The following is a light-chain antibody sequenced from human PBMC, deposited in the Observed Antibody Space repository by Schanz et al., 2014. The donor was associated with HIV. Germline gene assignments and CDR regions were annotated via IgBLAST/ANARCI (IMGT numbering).Light chain of an antibody. V-gene: IGLV2-14*03. CDR2: DVT. CDR1: RRDVGGYAY. CDR3: CSYAGSSTLVV. J-gene: IGLJ2*01. Sequence: QSALTQPDSVSGSPGQSITISCTGTRRDVGGYAYVSWYQQHPGKAPKLLIYDVTDRASGVSHRFSGSKSGNTASLTISGLQAEDEADYYCCSYAGSSTLVVFGGGTKLTVL.